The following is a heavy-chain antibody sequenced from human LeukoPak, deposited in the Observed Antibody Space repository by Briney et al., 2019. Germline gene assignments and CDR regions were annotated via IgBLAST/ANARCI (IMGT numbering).Heavy chain of an antibody. Sequence: GASVKVSCKVSGYTLTELSMHWVRQAPGKGLEWMGGFDPEDGETIYAQKFQGRVTMTEDTSTDTAYMELSSLRSEDTAVYYCATDGPQRSFYYDSSPWGQGTLVTVSS. J-gene: IGHJ5*02. CDR1: GYTLTELS. D-gene: IGHD3-22*01. CDR3: ATDGPQRSFYYDSSP. V-gene: IGHV1-24*01. CDR2: FDPEDGET.